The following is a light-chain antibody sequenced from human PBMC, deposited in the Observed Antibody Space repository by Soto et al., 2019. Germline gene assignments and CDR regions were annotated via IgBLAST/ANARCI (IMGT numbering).Light chain of an antibody. CDR2: AAS. CDR1: QEISNY. J-gene: IGKJ1*01. V-gene: IGKV1-27*01. Sequence: DIQMTQSPSSLSASVGDRVTITCRASQEISNYLAWYQQKPGKVPKLLIYAASTLQSGVPSRFSGSGSGTEFTLTISSLQPDDFATYYCQHYNSYSEAFGQGTKVDIK. CDR3: QHYNSYSEA.